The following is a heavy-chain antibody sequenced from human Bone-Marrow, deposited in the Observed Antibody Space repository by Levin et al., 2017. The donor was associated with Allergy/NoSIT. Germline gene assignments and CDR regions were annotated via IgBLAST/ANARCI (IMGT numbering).Heavy chain of an antibody. V-gene: IGHV4-30-4*01. CDR3: ARAGYGSGSYYNTH. Sequence: SETLSLTCTVSGGSISGGDDYWSWIRQPPGKGLKWIGYIYHSGGTYYSPSLKSRVAMSVDTSKNQFSLKLHSVTAAGTAVYYCARAGYGSGSYYNTHWGQGTLVTVSS. J-gene: IGHJ4*02. CDR1: GGSISGGDDY. CDR2: IYHSGGT. D-gene: IGHD3-10*01.